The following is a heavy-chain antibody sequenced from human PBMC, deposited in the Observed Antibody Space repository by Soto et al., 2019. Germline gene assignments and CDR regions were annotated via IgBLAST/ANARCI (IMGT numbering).Heavy chain of an antibody. CDR3: ASGWFGEFVYQFDY. J-gene: IGHJ4*02. CDR2: IIPRSAKS. Sequence: ASVKVSCKASGDMFDTYTITWMRQAPGRGLEWVGGIIPRSAKSNYAQKFEGRVTMTTDTSTSTAYMELRSLGSDDTAVYYCASGWFGEFVYQFDYWGQGTLVTVSS. CDR1: GDMFDTYT. V-gene: IGHV1-18*04. D-gene: IGHD3-10*01.